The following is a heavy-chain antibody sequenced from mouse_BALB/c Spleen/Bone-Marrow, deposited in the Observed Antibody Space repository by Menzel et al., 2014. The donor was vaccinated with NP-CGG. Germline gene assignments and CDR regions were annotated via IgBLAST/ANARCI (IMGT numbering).Heavy chain of an antibody. D-gene: IGHD2-5*01. Sequence: EVKLMESGAELVQPGASVKLSCTASGFNIKDTYMHWVKQRPEQGLEWIGWIDPANGNTKYDPKFQGKATITADTSSNTAYLQLSSLTAEDTAVYYCSRYRLVTYFDYWGQGTALTVSS. CDR2: IDPANGNT. CDR1: GFNIKDTY. V-gene: IGHV14-3*02. J-gene: IGHJ2*01. CDR3: SRYRLVTYFDY.